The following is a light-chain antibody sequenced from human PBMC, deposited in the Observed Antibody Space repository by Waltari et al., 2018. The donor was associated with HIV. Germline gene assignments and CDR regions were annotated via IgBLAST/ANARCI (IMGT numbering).Light chain of an antibody. V-gene: IGLV3-19*01. Sequence: SSELTQDPAVSVALGQTVGITCQGDSLRSYYASWYQQKPGQAPVLVIYGKNNRPSGIPDRFSGSSSGNTASLTITGAQAEDEADYYCNSRDSSGNHLEVFGGGTKLTVL. J-gene: IGLJ2*01. CDR2: GKN. CDR3: NSRDSSGNHLEV. CDR1: SLRSYY.